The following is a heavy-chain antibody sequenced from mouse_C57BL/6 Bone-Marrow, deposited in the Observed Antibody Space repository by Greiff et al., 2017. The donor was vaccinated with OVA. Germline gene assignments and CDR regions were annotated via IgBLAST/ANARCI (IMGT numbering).Heavy chain of an antibody. V-gene: IGHV1-82*01. J-gene: IGHJ2*01. D-gene: IGHD1-1*01. CDR3: ARSPDYYGSGFDY. Sequence: VQLQESGPELVKPGASVKISCKASGYAFSSSWMNWVKQRPGKGLEWIGRIYPGDGDTNYNGKFKGKATLTADKSSSTAYMQLSSLTSEDSAVYFCARSPDYYGSGFDYWGQGTTLTVSS. CDR1: GYAFSSSW. CDR2: IYPGDGDT.